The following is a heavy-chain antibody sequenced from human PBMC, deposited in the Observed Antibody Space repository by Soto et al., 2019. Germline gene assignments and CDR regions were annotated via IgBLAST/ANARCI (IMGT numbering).Heavy chain of an antibody. J-gene: IGHJ6*02. D-gene: IGHD3-16*01. V-gene: IGHV5-51*01. CDR3: ARFGGDCYLGMDV. Sequence: PGESLKISCKGSGYSFTSYLLGWVRQMPGKGLEWMGIIYPGDSDTRYSPSFQGQVTISADTSISTAYLQGSSLKASDTAMYYYARFGGDCYLGMDVWGQGLTVTV. CDR1: GYSFTSYL. CDR2: IYPGDSDT.